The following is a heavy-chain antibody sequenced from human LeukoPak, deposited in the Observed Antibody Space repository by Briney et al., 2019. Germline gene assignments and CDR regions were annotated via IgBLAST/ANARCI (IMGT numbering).Heavy chain of an antibody. CDR3: ARPDLGYCSSTSCPSAFDI. V-gene: IGHV3-11*04. CDR2: ISSSGSTI. D-gene: IGHD2-2*01. J-gene: IGHJ3*02. Sequence: PGGSLRLSCAASGFTFSDYYMSWIRQAPGKGLEWVSYISSSGSTIYYADSVKGRFTISRDNAKNSLYLQMNSLRAEDTAVYYCARPDLGYCSSTSCPSAFDIWGQGTMVTVPS. CDR1: GFTFSDYY.